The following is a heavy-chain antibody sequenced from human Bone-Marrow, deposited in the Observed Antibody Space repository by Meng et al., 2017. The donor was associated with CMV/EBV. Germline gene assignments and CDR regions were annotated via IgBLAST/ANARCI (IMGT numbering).Heavy chain of an antibody. V-gene: IGHV4-31*03. J-gene: IGHJ6*02. CDR1: GGSISSGGYY. Sequence: SDTLSLTCTVSGGSISSGGYYWNWIRQHPGKGLEWIGYIYYSGSTYYNPSLKSRVTISVDTSKNQFSLKLSSVTAADTAVYYCARDLQYQLLYQNYYYYGMDVWGQGTTVTVSS. CDR2: IYYSGST. CDR3: ARDLQYQLLYQNYYYYGMDV. D-gene: IGHD2-2*02.